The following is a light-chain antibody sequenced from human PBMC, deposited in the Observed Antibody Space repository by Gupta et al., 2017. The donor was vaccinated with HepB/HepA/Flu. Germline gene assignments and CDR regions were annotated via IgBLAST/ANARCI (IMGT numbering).Light chain of an antibody. J-gene: IGKJ1*01. CDR1: QSITTY. CDR2: GAS. Sequence: SPSSLSVSVGDRVTITCRASQSITTYLNWYQQKPGKAPKFLIYGASSLETGVPSRFSGSGSGTDFTLTISSLQPEDFATYYCQQSYSTPRTFGQGTKVELK. CDR3: QQSYSTPRT. V-gene: IGKV1-39*01.